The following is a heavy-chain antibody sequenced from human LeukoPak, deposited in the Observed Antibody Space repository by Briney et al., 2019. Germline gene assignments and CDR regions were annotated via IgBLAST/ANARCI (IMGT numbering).Heavy chain of an antibody. D-gene: IGHD5-24*01. V-gene: IGHV3-21*01. J-gene: IGHJ4*02. CDR3: ARDHRDGYNSHFDY. CDR2: ISSSSSYI. Sequence: GGSLRLSCAASGFTFSSYSMNWVRQAPGKGLEWVSSISSSSSYIYYADSVKGRFTISRDNAKNSLYLQMNSLRAEDTAMYYCARDHRDGYNSHFDYWGQGTLVTVSS. CDR1: GFTFSSYS.